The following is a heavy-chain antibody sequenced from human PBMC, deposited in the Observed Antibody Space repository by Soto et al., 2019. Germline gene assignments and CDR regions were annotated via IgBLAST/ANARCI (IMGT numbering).Heavy chain of an antibody. CDR3: VQSRCGGDCLEIYSSHAYNGLDV. CDR2: IYWDDDK. J-gene: IGHJ6*02. D-gene: IGHD2-21*02. V-gene: IGHV2-5*02. CDR1: GFSLSTSGVG. Sequence: SGPTLVNPTQTLTLTCTFSGFSLSTSGVGVGWIRQPPGKALEWLALIYWDDDKRYSPSLRSRLTIAKDISEKQVVLTMTNMDTVDTATYYCVQSRCGGDCLEIYSSHAYNGLDVWGQGTTVTVSS.